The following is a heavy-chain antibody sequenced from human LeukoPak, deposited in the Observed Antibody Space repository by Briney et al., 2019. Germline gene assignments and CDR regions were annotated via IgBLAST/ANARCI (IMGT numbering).Heavy chain of an antibody. V-gene: IGHV3-30-3*01. CDR2: ISYDGSNK. J-gene: IGHJ3*02. Sequence: GRSLRLSCAASGFTFSSYAMHRVRQAPGKGLEWVAVISYDGSNKYYADSVKGRFTISRDNSKNTLYLQMNSPRAEDTAVYYCARVRRSTAMVIPDGAFDIWGQGTMVTVSS. D-gene: IGHD5-18*01. CDR1: GFTFSSYA. CDR3: ARVRRSTAMVIPDGAFDI.